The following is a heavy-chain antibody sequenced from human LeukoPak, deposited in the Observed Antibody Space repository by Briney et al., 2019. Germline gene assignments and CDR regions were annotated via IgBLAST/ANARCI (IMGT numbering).Heavy chain of an antibody. D-gene: IGHD1-26*01. CDR1: GFTFSSYS. CDR2: ISSSSSYI. V-gene: IGHV3-21*01. CDR3: ARDKGIVGATSDY. Sequence: GGSLRLSCAASGFTFSSYSMNWVRQAPGKGLEWVSSISSSSSYIYYADSVKGRFTISRDNAKNSLYLQMNSLRAEDTAVYYCARDKGIVGATSDYWGQGTLVTVSS. J-gene: IGHJ4*02.